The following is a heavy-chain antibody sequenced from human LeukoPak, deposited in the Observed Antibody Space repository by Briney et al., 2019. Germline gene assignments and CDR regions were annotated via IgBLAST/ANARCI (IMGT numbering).Heavy chain of an antibody. CDR1: GGSISSSSYY. CDR3: ARLSPYYYYYYMDV. V-gene: IGHV4-39*01. J-gene: IGHJ6*03. Sequence: SETLSLTCTVSGGSISSSSYYWGWLRQPPGTGLQWIGSIYYSGSTYYNPSLKSRVTISVDTSKNQLSLKLSSVTAADTAVYYCARLSPYYYYYYMDVWGKGTTVTVSS. CDR2: IYYSGST.